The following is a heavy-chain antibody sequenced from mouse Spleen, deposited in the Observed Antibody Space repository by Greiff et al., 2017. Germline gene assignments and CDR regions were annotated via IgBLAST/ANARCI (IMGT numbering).Heavy chain of an antibody. V-gene: IGHV14-1*01. D-gene: IGHD1-1*01. CDR2: IDPEDGDT. Sequence: VQLQQSGAELVRPGASVKFSCTASGFNIKDYYMHWVKQRPEQGLEWIGRIDPEDGDTEYAPKFRGKATMTADTSSNTAYLQLSSLTSEDTAVYYCTPRYYGTFVYWGQGTLVTVSA. CDR3: TPRYYGTFVY. J-gene: IGHJ3*01. CDR1: GFNIKDYY.